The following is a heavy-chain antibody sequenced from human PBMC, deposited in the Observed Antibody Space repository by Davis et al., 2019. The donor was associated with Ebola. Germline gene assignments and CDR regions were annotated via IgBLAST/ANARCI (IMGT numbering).Heavy chain of an antibody. CDR2: IHHTGTT. J-gene: IGHJ5*02. CDR3: ARGVLTQFDP. Sequence: SETLSLTCGVSGGSISSRNWWSWVRQPPGKGLEWIGEIHHTGTTNYNPSLNSRVTISQDKSKNQFSLELTSVTAADTAVYYCARGVLTQFDPWGQGTLVTVSS. CDR1: GGSISSRNW. V-gene: IGHV4-4*02.